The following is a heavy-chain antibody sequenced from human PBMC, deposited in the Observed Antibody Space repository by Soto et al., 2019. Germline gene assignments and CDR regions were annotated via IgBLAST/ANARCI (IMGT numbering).Heavy chain of an antibody. CDR2: IYHSGST. CDR1: GGSISSGGYS. V-gene: IGHV4-30-2*01. CDR3: ARLRDGYNLYLDY. J-gene: IGHJ4*02. D-gene: IGHD5-12*01. Sequence: SETLSLTCAVSGGSISSGGYSWSWIRQPPGKGLEWIGYIYHSGSTYYDPSLKSRVTISVDRSKNQFSLKLSSVTAADTAVYYCARLRDGYNLYLDYWGQGTLVTVSS.